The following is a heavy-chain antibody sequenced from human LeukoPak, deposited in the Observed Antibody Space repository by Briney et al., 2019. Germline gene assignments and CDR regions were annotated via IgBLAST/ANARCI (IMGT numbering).Heavy chain of an antibody. CDR1: GYTFTSYD. V-gene: IGHV1-8*01. J-gene: IGHJ3*02. D-gene: IGHD3-22*01. CDR2: MNPNSGNT. CDR3: ARPPRDHESSGHAFDI. Sequence: ASVKVSCKASGYTFTSYDINWVRQATGQGLEWMGWMNPNSGNTGYAQKFQGRVTMTRNTSISTAYMELSSLRSEDTAVYYCARPPRDHESSGHAFDIWGQGTMVTVSS.